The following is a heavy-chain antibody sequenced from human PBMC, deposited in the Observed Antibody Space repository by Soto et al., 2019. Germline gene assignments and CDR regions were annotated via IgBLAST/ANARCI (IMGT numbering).Heavy chain of an antibody. V-gene: IGHV1-69*01. Sequence: QVQLVQSGAEVKKPGSSVKVSCKASGGTFSSYAISWVRQAPGQGLEWMGGIIPIFGTAKYAQKFQGRVTITADESTNTAYMELSSVRSDDTAVYYCARVAPGKHPVYYFDHWGQGTLVTVSS. CDR3: ARVAPGKHPVYYFDH. J-gene: IGHJ4*02. CDR2: IIPIFGTA. CDR1: GGTFSSYA.